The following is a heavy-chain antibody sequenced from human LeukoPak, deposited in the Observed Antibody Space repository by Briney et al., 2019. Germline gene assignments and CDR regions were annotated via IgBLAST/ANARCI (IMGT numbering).Heavy chain of an antibody. CDR1: GFTFSSYC. CDR2: IKQDGSEK. J-gene: IGHJ4*02. D-gene: IGHD1-14*01. V-gene: IGHV3-7*01. Sequence: PGGSLRLSCAASGFTFSSYCMSWVRQAPGKGLEWVANIKQDGSEKYYVDSVKGRFTISRDNAKNSLYLQMNSLRAEDTAVYYCARGVEPLAANSLAYWGQGTLVTVSS. CDR3: ARGVEPLAANSLAY.